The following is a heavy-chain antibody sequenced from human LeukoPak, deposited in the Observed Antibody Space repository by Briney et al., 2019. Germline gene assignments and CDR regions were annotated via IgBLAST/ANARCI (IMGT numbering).Heavy chain of an antibody. CDR3: ATGGVTHDAFDI. D-gene: IGHD2-21*02. J-gene: IGHJ3*02. CDR2: FDPEDGET. V-gene: IGHV1-24*01. Sequence: GASVKVSCKVSGYTLSELSMHWVRQAPGKGLEWMGGFDPEDGETIYAQKFQGRVTMTEDTSTDTAYMELSSLRSEDTAVYHCATGGVTHDAFDIWGQGTMVTVSS. CDR1: GYTLSELS.